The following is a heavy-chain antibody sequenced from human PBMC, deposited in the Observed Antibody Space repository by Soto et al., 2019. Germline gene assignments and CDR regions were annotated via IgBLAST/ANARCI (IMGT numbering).Heavy chain of an antibody. CDR3: ARPVGYDTAATTDY. CDR1: GFTFSSYE. Sequence: GGSLRLSCAASGFTFSSYEMNWVRQAPGKGLEWVSYISSSGSTIYYADSVKGRFTISRDNAKNSLYLQMNSLRAEDTAVYYCARPVGYDTAATTDYWGQGTLVTVSS. J-gene: IGHJ4*02. D-gene: IGHD5-12*01. V-gene: IGHV3-48*03. CDR2: ISSSGSTI.